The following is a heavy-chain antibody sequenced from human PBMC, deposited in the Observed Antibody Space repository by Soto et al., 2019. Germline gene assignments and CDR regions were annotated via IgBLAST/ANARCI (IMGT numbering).Heavy chain of an antibody. V-gene: IGHV1-69*06. Sequence: QMQLVQSGAEAKTPGSSVKVSCKASGGSLNDYAVSWVRQAPGQGLEWMGRVIPLFGKADYARKLQGRVTITADKYTNTVYMELSSLRSEDTAMYFCARDGSYCTNGVCFSYLDFWGQGTRVTVSS. CDR3: ARDGSYCTNGVCFSYLDF. J-gene: IGHJ4*02. CDR1: GGSLNDYA. CDR2: VIPLFGKA. D-gene: IGHD2-8*01.